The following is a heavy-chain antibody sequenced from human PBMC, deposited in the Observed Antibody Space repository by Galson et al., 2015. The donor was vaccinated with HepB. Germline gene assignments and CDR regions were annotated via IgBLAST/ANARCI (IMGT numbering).Heavy chain of an antibody. D-gene: IGHD2-15*01. J-gene: IGHJ4*02. CDR2: MSPIFGTA. V-gene: IGHV1-69*13. CDR3: AKEVVAEPRSPVDH. CDR1: GGTFSTYA. Sequence: SVKVSCKASGGTFSTYAISWVRQAPGQGLEWMGGMSPIFGTANYAEKFRGRVTINADDSTNTLHMEMNRLGAEDTAVYYCAKEVVAEPRSPVDHWGQGTLVTVSP.